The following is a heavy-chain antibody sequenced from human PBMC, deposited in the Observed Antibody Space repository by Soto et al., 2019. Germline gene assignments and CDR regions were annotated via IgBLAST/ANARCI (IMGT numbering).Heavy chain of an antibody. CDR3: AKEDRWELLSRAPYTDY. V-gene: IGHV3-23*01. J-gene: IGHJ4*02. D-gene: IGHD1-26*01. Sequence: PGGSLRLSCAASGFTFSSYAMIWVRQAPGKGLEWVSAISGSGGSTYYADSVKGRFTISRDNSKNTLYLQMNSLRAEDTAVYYCAKEDRWELLSRAPYTDYWGQGTLVTVSS. CDR1: GFTFSSYA. CDR2: ISGSGGST.